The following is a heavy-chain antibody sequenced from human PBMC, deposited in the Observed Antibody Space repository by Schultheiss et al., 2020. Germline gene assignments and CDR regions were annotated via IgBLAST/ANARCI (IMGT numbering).Heavy chain of an antibody. CDR3: AKGAKRIQLWLDYYGMDV. CDR1: GFTFKSYS. D-gene: IGHD5-18*01. CDR2: ISSNGGST. V-gene: IGHV3-64D*09. J-gene: IGHJ6*02. Sequence: GGSLRLSCAGAGFTFKSYSIHWVRQAPGKGLEYVSAISSNGGSTYYADSVKGRFTISRDNSKNTLYLQMSSLRAEDTAVYYCAKGAKRIQLWLDYYGMDVWGQGTTVTVSS.